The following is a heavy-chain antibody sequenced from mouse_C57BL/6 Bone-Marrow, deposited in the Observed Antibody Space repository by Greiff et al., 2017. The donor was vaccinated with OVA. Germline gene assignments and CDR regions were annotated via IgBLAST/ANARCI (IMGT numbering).Heavy chain of an antibody. J-gene: IGHJ4*01. D-gene: IGHD2-3*01. CDR1: GYAFTNYL. V-gene: IGHV1-54*01. CDR3: ARYRWLLSAMDY. CDR2: INPGSGGT. Sequence: VQLQQSGAELVRPGTSVKVSCKASGYAFTNYLIEWVKQRPGQGLEWIGVINPGSGGTNYNEKFKVKATLTADKSSSTAYMQLSSLTSEDSAVYFCARYRWLLSAMDYWGQGTSVTVSS.